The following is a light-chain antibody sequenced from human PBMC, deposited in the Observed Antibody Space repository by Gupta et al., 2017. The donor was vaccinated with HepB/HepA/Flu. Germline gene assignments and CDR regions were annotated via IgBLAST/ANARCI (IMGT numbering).Light chain of an antibody. V-gene: IGLV1-44*01. CDR1: SSNIGSNT. CDR2: SNN. Sequence: QSVLTQPPSASGTPGPRVTISCSGSSSNIGSNTVTWYQQLPGTAPKLLIYSNNQRPSGAPDRFSGSKSGTSASLAISGLQSEDEADYYCAAWDDSLNGWVFGGGTKLTVL. J-gene: IGLJ3*02. CDR3: AAWDDSLNGWV.